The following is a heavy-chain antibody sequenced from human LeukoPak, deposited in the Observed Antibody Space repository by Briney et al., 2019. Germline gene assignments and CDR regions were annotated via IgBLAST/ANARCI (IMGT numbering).Heavy chain of an antibody. CDR3: ATAYWGGDCYYYYYMDV. CDR1: GGTFSSYA. J-gene: IGHJ6*03. CDR2: IIPIFGTA. D-gene: IGHD2-21*02. Sequence: ASVKVSCKASGGTFSSYAISWVRQAPGQGLEWMGRIIPIFGTANYAQKFQGRVTITTDESTSTAYMELSSLRSEDTTVYYCATAYWGGDCYYYYYMDVWGKGTTVTVSS. V-gene: IGHV1-69*05.